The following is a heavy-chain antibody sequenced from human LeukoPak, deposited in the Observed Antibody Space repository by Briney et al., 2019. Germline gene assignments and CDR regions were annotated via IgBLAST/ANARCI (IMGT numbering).Heavy chain of an antibody. Sequence: GSSVKVSCKASGGTFSSYAISWVRQAPGQGLEWMGGIIHIFGTANYAQKFQGRVTITTDESTSTAYMELSSLRSEDTAVYYCARGGDRIQLLYRPFDYWGQGTLVTVSS. CDR1: GGTFSSYA. D-gene: IGHD5-18*01. CDR3: ARGGDRIQLLYRPFDY. V-gene: IGHV1-69*05. CDR2: IIHIFGTA. J-gene: IGHJ4*02.